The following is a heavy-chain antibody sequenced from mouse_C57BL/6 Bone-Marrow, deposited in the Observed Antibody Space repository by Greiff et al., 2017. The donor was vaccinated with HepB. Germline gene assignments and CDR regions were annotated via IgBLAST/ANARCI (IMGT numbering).Heavy chain of an antibody. CDR1: GYTFTSYW. J-gene: IGHJ4*01. Sequence: QVQLQQPGAELVKPGASVKLSCKASGYTFTSYWMQWVKQRPGQGLEWIGEIDPSDSYTNYNQKFKGKATLTVDPSSSPAYMQLSSLTSEDSAVYDCARVYDYDPYYARDYWGQGTSVTVSS. D-gene: IGHD2-4*01. CDR3: ARVYDYDPYYARDY. CDR2: IDPSDSYT. V-gene: IGHV1-50*01.